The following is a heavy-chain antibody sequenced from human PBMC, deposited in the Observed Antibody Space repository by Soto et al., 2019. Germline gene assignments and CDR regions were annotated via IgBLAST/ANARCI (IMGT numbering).Heavy chain of an antibody. CDR1: GFTFSSYG. CDR2: IWYDGSNK. CDR3: ARDAWFGRNWFDP. J-gene: IGHJ5*02. V-gene: IGHV3-33*01. Sequence: PGGSLRLSCAASGFTFSSYGMHWVRQAPGKGLEWVAVIWYDGSNKYYADSVKGRFTISRDNSKNTLYLQMNSLRAEDLAVYYCARDAWFGRNWFDPWGQGTLVTVSS. D-gene: IGHD3-10*01.